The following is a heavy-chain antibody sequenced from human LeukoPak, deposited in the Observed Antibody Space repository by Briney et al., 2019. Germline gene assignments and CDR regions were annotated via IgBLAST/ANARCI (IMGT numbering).Heavy chain of an antibody. CDR2: INPNSGGT. Sequence: ASVKVSCKASGYTFTGYYMHWVRQAPGQGLEWMGWINPNSGGTNYAQKFQGRVTMTRDTSISTAYMELSRLRSDDMAVYYCARPLGYCSSTSCTPGHYWGQGTLVTVSS. D-gene: IGHD2-2*01. V-gene: IGHV1-2*02. CDR3: ARPLGYCSSTSCTPGHY. J-gene: IGHJ4*02. CDR1: GYTFTGYY.